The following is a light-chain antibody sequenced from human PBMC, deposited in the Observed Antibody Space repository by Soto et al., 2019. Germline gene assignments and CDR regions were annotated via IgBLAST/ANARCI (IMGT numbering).Light chain of an antibody. CDR2: DTS. Sequence: QAVVTQEPSLTVSPGGTVTLTCGSTAGAVTSGHYPYWFQQKPGQAPRTLIYDTSKKQSWTPARFSGSLLGGKAALNHSGAQPEDEAEYYCFLSYNDAGGVFGGGTKLTVL. CDR1: AGAVTSGHY. V-gene: IGLV7-46*01. J-gene: IGLJ3*02. CDR3: FLSYNDAGGV.